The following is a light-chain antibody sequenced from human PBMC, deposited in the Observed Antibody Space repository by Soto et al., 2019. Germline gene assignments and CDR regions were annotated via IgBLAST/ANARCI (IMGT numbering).Light chain of an antibody. V-gene: IGKV3D-20*02. Sequence: LSLSHGVKITLACMASQSVSSSYLAWYQQKPGQAPRLLIYGASSRATGIPDRFSGSGSGTDFTLTISRLEPEDFAVYYCQQRSSAITFGQGTRLEIK. CDR2: GAS. CDR1: QSVSSSY. CDR3: QQRSSAIT. J-gene: IGKJ5*01.